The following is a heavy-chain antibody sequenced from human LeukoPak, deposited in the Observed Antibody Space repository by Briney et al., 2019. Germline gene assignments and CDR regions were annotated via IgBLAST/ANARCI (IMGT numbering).Heavy chain of an antibody. CDR3: ARDWERGAFDI. J-gene: IGHJ3*02. Sequence: ASVKVSCKASGGTFSSYAISWVRQAPGQGLEWMGRIIPILGIANYAQKFQGRVTITADKSTSTAYMELSSLRSEDTAVYYCARDWERGAFDIWGQGTMVTVSS. V-gene: IGHV1-69*04. CDR2: IIPILGIA. CDR1: GGTFSSYA. D-gene: IGHD3-16*01.